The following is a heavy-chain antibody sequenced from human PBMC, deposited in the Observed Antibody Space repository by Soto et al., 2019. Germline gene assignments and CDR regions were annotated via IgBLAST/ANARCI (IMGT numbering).Heavy chain of an antibody. V-gene: IGHV3-21*03. J-gene: IGHJ4*02. D-gene: IGHD3-22*01. CDR2: ISSSSSSI. Sequence: PGGSLRLSCAASGFTFSSYSMHWVRQAPGKGLEWVSSISSSSSSIYYANSVKGRVTISRDNAKNTLYLQMNSLRVEDTAVYYCAREVYYDSSGYSGYWGKGTLVTVSS. CDR1: GFTFSSYS. CDR3: AREVYYDSSGYSGY.